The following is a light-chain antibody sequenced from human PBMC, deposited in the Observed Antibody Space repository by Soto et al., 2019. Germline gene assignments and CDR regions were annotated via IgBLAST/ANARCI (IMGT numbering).Light chain of an antibody. CDR2: DAS. Sequence: EIVLTQSPATLSLSPGERATLTCRASQSVSTYLAWYQQKPGQAPRLLIYDASNRATGIPARFSGSGSRTDFTLTISSLEPEDFAVYYCQQSYSTLMYTFGQGTKLEIK. CDR1: QSVSTY. CDR3: QQSYSTLMYT. V-gene: IGKV3-11*01. J-gene: IGKJ2*01.